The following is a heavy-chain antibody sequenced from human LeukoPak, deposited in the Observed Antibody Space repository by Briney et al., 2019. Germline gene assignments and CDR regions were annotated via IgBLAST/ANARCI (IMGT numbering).Heavy chain of an antibody. D-gene: IGHD3-9*01. Sequence: GGSLRLSCAASGFTFSSYAMNWVRQAPGRGLEWVAGISSGDRTFHAESVKGRFTISRDKSKDTLYLQMNSLRAEDTAVYYCAKDATASPYFHWFDNWGQGTQVIVSS. CDR1: GFTFSSYA. CDR3: AKDATASPYFHWFDN. V-gene: IGHV3-23*01. CDR2: ISSGDRT. J-gene: IGHJ4*02.